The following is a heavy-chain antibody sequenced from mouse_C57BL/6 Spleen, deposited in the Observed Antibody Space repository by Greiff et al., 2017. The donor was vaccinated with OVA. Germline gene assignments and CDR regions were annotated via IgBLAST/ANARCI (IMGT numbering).Heavy chain of an antibody. V-gene: IGHV1-52*01. Sequence: QVQLKQPGAELVRPGSSVKLSCKASGYTFTSYWMHWVKQRPIQGLEWIGNIDPSDSENHYNQKVKDKATVTVDKSSSKAYMQLSSLTSEDSAVYYCARGVYYDYDGDYWGQGTTLTVSS. J-gene: IGHJ2*01. CDR2: IDPSDSEN. CDR1: GYTFTSYW. D-gene: IGHD2-4*01. CDR3: ARGVYYDYDGDY.